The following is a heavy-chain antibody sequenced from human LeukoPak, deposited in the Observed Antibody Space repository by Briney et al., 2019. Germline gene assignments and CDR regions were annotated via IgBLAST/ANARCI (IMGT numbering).Heavy chain of an antibody. J-gene: IGHJ4*02. CDR2: INPKSGDT. V-gene: IGHV1-2*02. CDR3: ARDSPGPYYYDSSGYPFDY. D-gene: IGHD3-22*01. Sequence: ASVKVSCKSSGYTFSAYYMHWVRQAPGQGLEWMGWINPKSGDTNYAQKLQGRVTMTTDTSTSTAYMELRSLRSDDTAVYYCARDSPGPYYYDSSGYPFDYWGQGTLVTVSS. CDR1: GYTFSAYY.